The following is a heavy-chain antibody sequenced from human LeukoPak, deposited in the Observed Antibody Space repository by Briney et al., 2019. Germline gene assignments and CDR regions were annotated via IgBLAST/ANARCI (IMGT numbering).Heavy chain of an antibody. Sequence: SETLSLTCNVSGYSISRGYYWGWIRQPPGKGLEWIGRISHTGNTYYNPSLKSRVTISLDTSKNRFSLKLTSVTAADTAVYYCARDGYVGSSLPNWFDPWGQGTLVTVSS. V-gene: IGHV4-38-2*02. CDR2: ISHTGNT. CDR1: GYSISRGYY. D-gene: IGHD6-13*01. CDR3: ARDGYVGSSLPNWFDP. J-gene: IGHJ5*02.